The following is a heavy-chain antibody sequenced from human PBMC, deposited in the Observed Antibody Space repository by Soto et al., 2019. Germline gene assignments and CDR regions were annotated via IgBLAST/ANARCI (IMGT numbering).Heavy chain of an antibody. J-gene: IGHJ6*02. D-gene: IGHD5-12*01. Sequence: GASVKVSCKASGYTFTGYYMHWVRQAPGQGLEWMGWINPNSGGTNYAQKFQGWVTTTRDTSISTAYMELSRLRSDDTAVYYCARGPLIVATKNYYYYGMDVWGQGTTVTVSS. CDR2: INPNSGGT. CDR1: GYTFTGYY. V-gene: IGHV1-2*04. CDR3: ARGPLIVATKNYYYYGMDV.